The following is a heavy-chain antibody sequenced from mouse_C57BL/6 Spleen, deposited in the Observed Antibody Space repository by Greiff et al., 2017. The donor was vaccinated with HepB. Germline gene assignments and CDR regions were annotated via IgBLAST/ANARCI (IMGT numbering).Heavy chain of an antibody. Sequence: VQLKESGPGLVKPSQSLSLTCSVTGYSITSGYYWNWIRQFPGNKLEWMGYISYDGSNNYNPSLKNRISITRDTSKNQFFLKLNSVTTEDTATYYCANIYYGNSYAMDYWGQGTSVTVSS. J-gene: IGHJ4*01. V-gene: IGHV3-6*01. CDR3: ANIYYGNSYAMDY. CDR2: ISYDGSN. D-gene: IGHD2-1*01. CDR1: GYSITSGYY.